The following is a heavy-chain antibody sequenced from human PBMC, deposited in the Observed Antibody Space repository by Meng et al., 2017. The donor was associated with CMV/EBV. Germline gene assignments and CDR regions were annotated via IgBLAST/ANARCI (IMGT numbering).Heavy chain of an antibody. CDR2: IRYDGSEK. D-gene: IGHD3-10*01. Sequence: GESLKISCAASGFTFTNYGMHWVRQAPDKGLEWVAFIRYDGSEKYYGDSVEGRLTISRDNSKNTAYLQMNRLRVDDTALYYCAKDSGGEGDMDVWGQGTTVTVSS. V-gene: IGHV3-30*02. J-gene: IGHJ6*02. CDR1: GFTFTNYG. CDR3: AKDSGGEGDMDV.